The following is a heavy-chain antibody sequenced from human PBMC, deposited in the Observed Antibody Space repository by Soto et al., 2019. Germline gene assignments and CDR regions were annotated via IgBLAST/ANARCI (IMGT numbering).Heavy chain of an antibody. V-gene: IGHV3-7*01. CDR3: ARGDTPMITGMDSFDI. Sequence: GVLRLSCAASGFTFGRYWMNWVRQAPGKGLERVANIKQDGTEKNYVDSVKGRFTISRDNAKNSLYLQMDSLRAEDTAVYFCARGDTPMITGMDSFDIWGQGTLVTVSS. J-gene: IGHJ3*02. CDR2: IKQDGTEK. D-gene: IGHD5-18*01. CDR1: GFTFGRYW.